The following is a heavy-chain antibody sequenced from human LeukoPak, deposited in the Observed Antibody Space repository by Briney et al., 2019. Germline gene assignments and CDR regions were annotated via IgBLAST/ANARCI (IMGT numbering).Heavy chain of an antibody. CDR1: GYTFTGHY. D-gene: IGHD3-22*01. J-gene: IGHJ6*03. CDR3: ARGPAYDSSGYYYYYYMDV. Sequence: ASVKVSCKASGYTFTGHYMHWVRQAPGQGLEWMGWINPNSGGTNYAQKFQGRVTMTRDTSISTAYMELSRLRSDDTAVYYCARGPAYDSSGYYYYYYMDVWGKGTTVTVSS. CDR2: INPNSGGT. V-gene: IGHV1-2*02.